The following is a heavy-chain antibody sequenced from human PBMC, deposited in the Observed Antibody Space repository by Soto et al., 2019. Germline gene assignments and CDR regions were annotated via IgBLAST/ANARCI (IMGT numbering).Heavy chain of an antibody. CDR1: GGSISSNY. D-gene: IGHD6-13*01. V-gene: IGHV4-59*12. CDR2: VYNSGST. J-gene: IGHJ4*02. CDR3: ARVYFRGIAAAVGY. Sequence: SETLSLTCTVSGGSISSNYWTWIRQPPGKGLEWIGYVYNSGSTYYNPSLKSRVTISVDTSKNQFSLKPSSVTAADTAVYYCARVYFRGIAAAVGYWGQGTLFTVSS.